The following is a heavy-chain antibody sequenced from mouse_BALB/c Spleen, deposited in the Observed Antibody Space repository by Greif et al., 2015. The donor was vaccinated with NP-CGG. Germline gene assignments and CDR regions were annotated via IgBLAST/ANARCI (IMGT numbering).Heavy chain of an antibody. Sequence: VHLVESGPGLVQPSQSLSITCTVSGFSLTSYGVHWVRQSPGKGLECLGVIWSGGSTDYNAAFISRLSISKDNSKSQVFFKMNSLQADDTAIYYCARNWDYGWYFDVWGAGTTVTVSS. CDR2: IWSGGST. CDR3: ARNWDYGWYFDV. D-gene: IGHD1-1*01. CDR1: GFSLTSYG. V-gene: IGHV2-4-1*01. J-gene: IGHJ1*01.